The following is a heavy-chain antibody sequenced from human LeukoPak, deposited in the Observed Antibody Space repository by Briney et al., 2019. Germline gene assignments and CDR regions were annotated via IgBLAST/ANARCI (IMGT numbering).Heavy chain of an antibody. CDR2: ISGSGGST. Sequence: GGSLRLSCAASGFTFSSYAMSWVRQAPGKGLEWVSAISGSGGSTYYADSVKGRFTISRDNSKNTLYLQMNSLRAEDTAVYYCAKGPGGNTIFGVVPEPYYDMDVWGQGTTVTVSS. CDR1: GFTFSSYA. CDR3: AKGPGGNTIFGVVPEPYYDMDV. J-gene: IGHJ6*02. V-gene: IGHV3-23*01. D-gene: IGHD3-3*01.